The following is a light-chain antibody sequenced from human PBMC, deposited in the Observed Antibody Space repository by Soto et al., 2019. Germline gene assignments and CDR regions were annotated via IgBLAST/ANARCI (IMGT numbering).Light chain of an antibody. CDR2: GAS. Sequence: EMVLTQSPGTLSLSPGERATLSCRASQSVSSSYLAWYQQKPGQAPRLLIYGASSRATGIPDRFSGSESGTDVTLAISRLEPEDYAVYYCHQYGSAPPMHTFGQGTKLELK. CDR1: QSVSSSY. V-gene: IGKV3-20*01. J-gene: IGKJ2*01. CDR3: HQYGSAPPMHT.